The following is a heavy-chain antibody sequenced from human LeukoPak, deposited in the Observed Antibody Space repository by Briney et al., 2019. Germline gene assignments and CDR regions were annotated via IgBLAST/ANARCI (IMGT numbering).Heavy chain of an antibody. Sequence: TLSLSCKASAYTMTSYGINWVRQAPGPRHGSMGCISAENGNTRYAQKLQGRVTMTTDSSKTRAYMKLRSMRSVGMAVYYCATFSSSRSSCDPYHFDYAGEGTLVTVSS. CDR2: ISAENGNT. CDR1: AYTMTSYG. V-gene: IGHV1-18*03. J-gene: IGHJ4*02. D-gene: IGHD2-2*01. CDR3: ATFSSSRSSCDPYHFDY.